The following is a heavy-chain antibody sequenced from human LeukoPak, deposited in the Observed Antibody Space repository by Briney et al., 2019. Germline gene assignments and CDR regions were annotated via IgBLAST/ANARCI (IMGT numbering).Heavy chain of an antibody. D-gene: IGHD5-12*01. J-gene: IGHJ6*02. CDR1: VFTFSSYA. CDR3: AGNIGYDYFGYGDLTYYYYYGMDV. Sequence: GGSLRLSCAASVFTFSSYAMHWVRQAPGKGLEYVSAISSNGGRTYYANSVKGRFTISRDNSKNTLYLQMGSLRAEDMAVYYCAGNIGYDYFGYGDLTYYYYYGMDVWGQGTTVTVSS. V-gene: IGHV3-64*01. CDR2: ISSNGGRT.